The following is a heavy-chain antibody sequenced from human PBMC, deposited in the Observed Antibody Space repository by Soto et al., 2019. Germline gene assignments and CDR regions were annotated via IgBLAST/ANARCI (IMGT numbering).Heavy chain of an antibody. CDR1: GGTFSSYT. CDR2: IIPILGIA. Sequence: WASVKGSCQASGGTFSSYTISWVRQAPGQGLEWMGRIIPILGIANYAQKFQGRVTITADKSTSTAYMELSSLRSEDTAVYYCARESSPNSSGYQLIATFDYWGQGTLVTVSS. V-gene: IGHV1-69*04. CDR3: ARESSPNSSGYQLIATFDY. J-gene: IGHJ4*02. D-gene: IGHD3-22*01.